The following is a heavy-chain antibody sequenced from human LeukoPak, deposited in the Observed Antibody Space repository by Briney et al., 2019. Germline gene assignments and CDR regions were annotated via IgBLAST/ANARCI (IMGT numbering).Heavy chain of an antibody. CDR1: GFTFSSYG. CDR3: AKDRRAGYDSSGYYLWDY. Sequence: GGSLRLSCAASGFTFSSYGMHWVRQAPGKGLEWVAVIWYGGSNKYYAESVKGRFTVSRDNSKNTLYLQMNSLRAEDTAVYYCAKDRRAGYDSSGYYLWDYWGQGILVTVSS. V-gene: IGHV3-30*02. D-gene: IGHD3-22*01. J-gene: IGHJ4*02. CDR2: IWYGGSNK.